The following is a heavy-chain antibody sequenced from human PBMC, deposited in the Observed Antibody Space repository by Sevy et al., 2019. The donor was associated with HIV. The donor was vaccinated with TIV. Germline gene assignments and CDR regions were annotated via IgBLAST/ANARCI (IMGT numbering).Heavy chain of an antibody. CDR3: AKDRWGIAAAGTGVFDY. D-gene: IGHD6-13*01. CDR1: GYTFTGYY. Sequence: ASVKVSCKASGYTFTGYYMHWVRQAPGQGLEWMGWINRNSGGTDYAQKFQGRVTMTRDTSISIAYMELSRLRSDDTAVYFCAKDRWGIAAAGTGVFDYWGQGALVTVSS. V-gene: IGHV1-2*02. J-gene: IGHJ4*02. CDR2: INRNSGGT.